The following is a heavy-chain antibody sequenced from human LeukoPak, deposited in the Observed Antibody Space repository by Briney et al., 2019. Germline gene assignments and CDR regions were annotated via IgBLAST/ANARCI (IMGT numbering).Heavy chain of an antibody. CDR1: GYTFTSYG. CDR3: ASSGYSSGWYSPQWYYFDY. J-gene: IGHJ4*02. CDR2: ISAYNGNT. Sequence: ASVKVSCKASGYTFTSYGISWVRQAPGQGLEWMGWISAYNGNTNYAQKLQGRVTMTTDTSTSTAYMELRSLRSDDTVVYYCASSGYSSGWYSPQWYYFDYWGQGTLVTVSS. D-gene: IGHD6-19*01. V-gene: IGHV1-18*01.